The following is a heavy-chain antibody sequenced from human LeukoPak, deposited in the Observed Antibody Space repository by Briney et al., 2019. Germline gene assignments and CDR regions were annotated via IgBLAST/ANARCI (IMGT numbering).Heavy chain of an antibody. CDR1: GGSISSYY. CDR2: IYYSGST. V-gene: IGHV4-59*01. CDR3: AGAPAYYYDSSGSFDY. J-gene: IGHJ4*02. Sequence: SETLSLTCTVSGGSISSYYWSWIRQPPGKGLKGIGYIYYSGSTNYNPSLKSRVTISVDTSKNQFSLKLSSVTAADTAVHYCAGAPAYYYDSSGSFDYWGQGTLVTVSS. D-gene: IGHD3-22*01.